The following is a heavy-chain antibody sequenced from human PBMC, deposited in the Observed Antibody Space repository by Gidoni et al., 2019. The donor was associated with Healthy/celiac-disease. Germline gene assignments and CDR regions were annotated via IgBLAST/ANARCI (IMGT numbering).Heavy chain of an antibody. J-gene: IGHJ4*02. V-gene: IGHV4-4*07. D-gene: IGHD6-19*01. CDR3: ARGIAVAGTRGYDNV. CDR1: GGAISRYY. Sequence: QVQLQESGPGLVKPSETLSLTCTVSGGAISRYYWSWIRQPAGKGLEWIGRIYTSGSTNYNPSLKSRVTMSVDTSKNQFSLKLSSVTAADTAVYYCARGIAVAGTRGYDNVWGQGTLVTVSS. CDR2: IYTSGST.